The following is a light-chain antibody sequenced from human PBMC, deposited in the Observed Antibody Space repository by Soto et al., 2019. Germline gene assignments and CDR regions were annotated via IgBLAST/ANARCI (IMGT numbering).Light chain of an antibody. CDR3: QQYGSSPPYT. V-gene: IGKV3-20*01. J-gene: IGKJ2*01. Sequence: EIVLTQSPGTLSLSPGERATLSCRASQSVSSSYLAWYQQKPGQAPRLLIYGEYSRATGIPDRFSGSGSGTHFTLTISRLEPEDFAVYYCQQYGSSPPYTFGQGTKLEIK. CDR1: QSVSSSY. CDR2: GEY.